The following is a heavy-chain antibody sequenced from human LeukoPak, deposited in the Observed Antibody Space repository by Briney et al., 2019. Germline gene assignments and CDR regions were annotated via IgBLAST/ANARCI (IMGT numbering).Heavy chain of an antibody. CDR3: AREKQGHSLYNWFDP. CDR1: GFTFSSYS. CDR2: ISSSSSYI. D-gene: IGHD5-18*01. V-gene: IGHV3-21*04. Sequence: PGGSLRLSCAASGFTFSSYSMNWVRQAPGKGLEWVSSISSSSSYIYYADSVEGRFTISRDNAKNSLYLQMNSLRAEDTAVYYCAREKQGHSLYNWFDPWGQGTLVTVSS. J-gene: IGHJ5*02.